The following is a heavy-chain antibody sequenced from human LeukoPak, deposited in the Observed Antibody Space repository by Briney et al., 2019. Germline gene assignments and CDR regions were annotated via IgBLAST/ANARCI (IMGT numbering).Heavy chain of an antibody. Sequence: SETLSLTCAVYGGSFSGYYWSWIRQPPGKGLEWIGEINHSGSTNYIPSLKSRVTISVDTSKNQFSLKLSSVTAADTAVYYCARGQQLVRYYYGMDVWGQGTTVTVSS. CDR2: INHSGST. CDR1: GGSFSGYY. V-gene: IGHV4-34*01. D-gene: IGHD6-13*01. CDR3: ARGQQLVRYYYGMDV. J-gene: IGHJ6*02.